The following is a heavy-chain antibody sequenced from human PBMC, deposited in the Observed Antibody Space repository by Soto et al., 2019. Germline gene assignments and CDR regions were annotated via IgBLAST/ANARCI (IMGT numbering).Heavy chain of an antibody. Sequence: GASVKVSCKASGYTFTSYGISWVRQAPGQGLEWMGWISAYNGNTNYAQKLQGRVTMTTDTSTSTAYMELSSLRSEDTAVYYCARASSGATYAHFDYWGQGTLVTVS. V-gene: IGHV1-18*01. D-gene: IGHD6-19*01. CDR3: ARASSGATYAHFDY. J-gene: IGHJ4*02. CDR2: ISAYNGNT. CDR1: GYTFTSYG.